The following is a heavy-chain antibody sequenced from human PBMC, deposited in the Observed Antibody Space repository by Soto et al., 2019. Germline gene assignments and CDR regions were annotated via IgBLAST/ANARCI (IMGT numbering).Heavy chain of an antibody. V-gene: IGHV5-10-1*01. CDR1: GYTFTSHW. CDR3: ARHETPLRYDFRTGYIDS. Sequence: ESLKISCKGSGYTFTSHWISWVRQMPGKGLEWMGRIDPGDSYTNYSPSFQGHVTISADKSISTAYLQWSGLKASDTALYYCARHETPLRYDFRTGYIDSWGQGTLVTVSS. CDR2: IDPGDSYT. D-gene: IGHD3-3*01. J-gene: IGHJ5*01.